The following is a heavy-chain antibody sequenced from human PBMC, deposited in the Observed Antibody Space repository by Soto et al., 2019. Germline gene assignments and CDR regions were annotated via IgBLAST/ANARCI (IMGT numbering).Heavy chain of an antibody. J-gene: IGHJ4*02. CDR1: GFTFSSYG. V-gene: IGHV3-33*01. D-gene: IGHD3-22*01. CDR3: ASLIYYYDSSGYVDY. CDR2: IWYDGSNK. Sequence: GGSLRLSCAASGFTFSSYGMHWVRQAPGKGLEWVAVIWYDGSNKYYADSVKGRFTISRDNSKNTLYLQMNSLRAEDTAVYYCASLIYYYDSSGYVDYWGQGTLVTVSS.